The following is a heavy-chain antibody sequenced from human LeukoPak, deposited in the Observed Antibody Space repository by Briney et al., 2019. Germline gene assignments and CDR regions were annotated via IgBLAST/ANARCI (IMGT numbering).Heavy chain of an antibody. Sequence: SETLSLTCAVYGESFSGYYWSWIRQSPGKGLEWIGEINHYGSTNYNPSLKSRVTISVDTSKNQFSLKLTSVTAADTAVYYCARSGYDSTYYYYMDVWGKGTTVTISS. CDR3: ARSGYDSTYYYYMDV. V-gene: IGHV4-34*01. CDR2: INHYGST. D-gene: IGHD5-12*01. J-gene: IGHJ6*03. CDR1: GESFSGYY.